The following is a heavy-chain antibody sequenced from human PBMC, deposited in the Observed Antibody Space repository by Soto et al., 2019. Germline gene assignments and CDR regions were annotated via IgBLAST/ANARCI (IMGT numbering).Heavy chain of an antibody. J-gene: IGHJ5*01. CDR2: VYHNGGA. CDR3: GRVVEGATRHTDHDS. Sequence: SETLSLTCTVSGVSIHNSHSFWAWIRQPPGKGLQFIASVYHNGGAHYNSSLKSRVTISVDTANNQVSLRMRSLTAADTAFYYCGRVVEGATRHTDHDSWGPGILVTVSS. CDR1: GVSIHNSHSF. D-gene: IGHD2-21*01. V-gene: IGHV4-39*01.